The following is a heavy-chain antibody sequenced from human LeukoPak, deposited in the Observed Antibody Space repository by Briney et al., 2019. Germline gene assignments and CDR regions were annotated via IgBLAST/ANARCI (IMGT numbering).Heavy chain of an antibody. CDR1: GFTFSSYG. J-gene: IGHJ6*03. Sequence: GGSLRLSCAASGFTFSSYGMHWVRQAPGKGLEWVAVISYDGSNKYYADSVKGRFTISRDNSKNTLYLQMNSLRAEDTAVYYCAKESPDYGDCVGLYYYYYMDVWGKGTTVTVSS. CDR2: ISYDGSNK. D-gene: IGHD4-17*01. V-gene: IGHV3-30*18. CDR3: AKESPDYGDCVGLYYYYYMDV.